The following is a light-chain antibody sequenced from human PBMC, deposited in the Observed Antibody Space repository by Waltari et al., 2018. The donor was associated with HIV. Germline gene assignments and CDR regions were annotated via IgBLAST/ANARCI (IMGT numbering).Light chain of an antibody. Sequence: DIEFTQSISSLSASIGDRVNITCRSSQSISSFLNWYQQRPGKGPNLLIYRASTLQNGVPSRFIGSGSGTDFTLTISSLQPEDFATYFCQQSYSTRYTFGQGTKLEIK. CDR2: RAS. V-gene: IGKV1-39*01. CDR3: QQSYSTRYT. CDR1: QSISSF. J-gene: IGKJ2*01.